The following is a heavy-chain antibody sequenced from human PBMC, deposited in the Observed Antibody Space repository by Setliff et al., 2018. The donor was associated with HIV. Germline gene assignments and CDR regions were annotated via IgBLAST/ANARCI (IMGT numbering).Heavy chain of an antibody. CDR3: ASAGSGTRAPPRY. CDR2: IYYSGST. CDR1: GGSISSYY. V-gene: IGHV4-59*01. D-gene: IGHD1-1*01. Sequence: SETLSLTCTVSGGSISSYYWSWIRQPPGKGLEWIGYIYYSGSTYYNPSLKSRVTMSVDTSKNQFSLKLTSVTAADTAVYYCASAGSGTRAPPRYWGQGTLVTVSS. J-gene: IGHJ4*02.